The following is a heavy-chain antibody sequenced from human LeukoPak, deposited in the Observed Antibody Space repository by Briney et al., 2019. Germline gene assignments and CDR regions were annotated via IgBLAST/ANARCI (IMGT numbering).Heavy chain of an antibody. J-gene: IGHJ4*02. CDR1: GYTFTGYY. D-gene: IGHD3-10*01. CDR3: ARGNMQFGALVLGDY. V-gene: IGHV1-2*02. CDR2: IYPNSGGT. Sequence: ASVKLSCKASGYTFTGYYIHWVRQAPGQGPEWLGWIYPNSGGTNYAQKLQGRVTMTRDTSITTAYMELSRLRSDDTAVYYCARGNMQFGALVLGDYWGQGTLVTVSS.